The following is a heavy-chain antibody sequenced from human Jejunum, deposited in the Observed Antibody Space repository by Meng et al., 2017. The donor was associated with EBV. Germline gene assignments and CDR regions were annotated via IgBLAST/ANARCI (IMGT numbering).Heavy chain of an antibody. V-gene: IGHV4-39*01. CDR3: ARRGGEGWFDP. CDR1: DGSISSSSSH. CDR2: IYYSGST. D-gene: IGHD3-10*01. J-gene: IGHJ5*02. Sequence: QMHWQGLGPGLVKPSETLSLTCTGTDGSISSSSSHWGWSRQPPGKGLEWIGSIYYSGSTYYNPSLKSRVTISVDTSKNQFSLKLSSVTAADTAVYYCARRGGEGWFDPWGQGTLVTVSS.